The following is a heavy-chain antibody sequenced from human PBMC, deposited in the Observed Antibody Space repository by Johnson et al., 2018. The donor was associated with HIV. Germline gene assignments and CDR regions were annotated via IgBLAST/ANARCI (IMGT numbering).Heavy chain of an antibody. V-gene: IGHV3-7*01. Sequence: VQLVESGGGVVQPGRSLRLSCAASGFTFSSYWMSWVRQAPGKGLEWVANIKQDGSEKYYVDSVKGRFTISRDNAKNSLYLQMKRLRAEDTAVYYWARDYRERIVGSTLHDAFDIWGQGTMVTVSS. J-gene: IGHJ3*02. CDR1: GFTFSSYW. CDR2: IKQDGSEK. D-gene: IGHD1-26*01. CDR3: ARDYRERIVGSTLHDAFDI.